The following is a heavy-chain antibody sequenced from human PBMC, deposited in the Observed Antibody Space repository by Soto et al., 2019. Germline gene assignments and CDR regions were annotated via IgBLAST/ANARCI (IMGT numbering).Heavy chain of an antibody. D-gene: IGHD1-7*01. V-gene: IGHV3-53*04. J-gene: IGHJ6*03. Sequence: GGSLRLSCAASGFTVSSNYMSWVRQAPGKGLEWVSVIYSGGSTYYADSVKGRFTISRHNSKNTLYLQMNSLRAEDMAVYYCARVAGTTYYYYYMDVWGKGTTVTVS. CDR2: IYSGGST. CDR3: ARVAGTTYYYYYMDV. CDR1: GFTVSSNY.